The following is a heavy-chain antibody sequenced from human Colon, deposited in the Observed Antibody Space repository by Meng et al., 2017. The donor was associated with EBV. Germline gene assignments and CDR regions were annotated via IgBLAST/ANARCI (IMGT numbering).Heavy chain of an antibody. D-gene: IGHD2-2*01. CDR2: IYRGGGT. J-gene: IGHJ4*02. CDR3: ARVRVIPAAVGFDY. V-gene: IGHV4-4*02. Sequence: WVPGLGEPWGTLSLTYAVSGGSISTSDGWSWVRQPPGKGLEWIGEIYRGGGTNYNPSFTSRVTISVDTSNNHFSLKLSYVTAADTAVYYCARVRVIPAAVGFDYWGQGTLVTVSS. CDR1: GGSISTSDG.